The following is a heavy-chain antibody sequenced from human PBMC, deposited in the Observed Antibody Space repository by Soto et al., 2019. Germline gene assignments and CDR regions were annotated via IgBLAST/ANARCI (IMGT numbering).Heavy chain of an antibody. V-gene: IGHV1-18*01. CDR1: GYTFTSYG. CDR2: INAYNGNT. J-gene: IGHJ4*02. Sequence: QVQLVQSGAEVKKPGASVKVSCKASGYTFTSYGISWVRQAPGQGLEWMGWINAYNGNTKYAQNLQGRVTMTTATSTSTAYMELRSLCSNATAVYYCAGDWFGIDYWGQGTLVTVSS. D-gene: IGHD3-16*01. CDR3: AGDWFGIDY.